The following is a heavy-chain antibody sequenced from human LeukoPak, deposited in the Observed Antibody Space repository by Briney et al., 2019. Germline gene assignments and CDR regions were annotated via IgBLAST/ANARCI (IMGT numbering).Heavy chain of an antibody. CDR3: AGGPELQLWLYDY. CDR1: GFTFSSYS. CDR2: ISSSSSYI. V-gene: IGHV3-21*01. D-gene: IGHD5-18*01. J-gene: IGHJ4*02. Sequence: GGSLRLSCAASGFTFSSYSMNWVRQAPGKGLEWVSSISSSSSYIYYADSVKGRFTISRDNAKNSLYLQMNSLRAEDTAVYYCAGGPELQLWLYDYWGQGTLVTFSS.